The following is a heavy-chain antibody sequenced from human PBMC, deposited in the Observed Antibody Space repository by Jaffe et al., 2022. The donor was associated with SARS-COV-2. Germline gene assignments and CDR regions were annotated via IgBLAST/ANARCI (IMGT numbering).Heavy chain of an antibody. CDR1: GGSISSSSYY. V-gene: IGHV4-39*01. J-gene: IGHJ4*02. D-gene: IGHD5-18*01. CDR2: IYYSGST. Sequence: QLQLQESGPGLVKPSETLSLTCTVSGGSISSSSYYWGWIRQPPGKGLEWIGSIYYSGSTYYNPSLKSRVTISVDTSKNQFSLKLSSVTAADTAVYYCARTMGHTAMVTRPSYYFDYWGQGTLVTVSS. CDR3: ARTMGHTAMVTRPSYYFDY.